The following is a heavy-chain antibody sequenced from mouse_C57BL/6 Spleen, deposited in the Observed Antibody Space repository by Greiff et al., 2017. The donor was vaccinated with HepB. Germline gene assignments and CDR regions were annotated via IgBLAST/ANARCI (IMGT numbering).Heavy chain of an antibody. D-gene: IGHD2-2*01. CDR1: GFTFSSYA. CDR3: ARDTGSTMVTTYYFDY. Sequence: EVHLVESGGGLVKPGGSLKLSCAASGFTFSSYAMSWVRQTPEKRLEWVATISDGGSYTYYPDNVKGRFTISRDNAKNNLYLQMSHLKSEDTAMYYCARDTGSTMVTTYYFDYWGQGTTLTVSS. J-gene: IGHJ2*01. CDR2: ISDGGSYT. V-gene: IGHV5-4*01.